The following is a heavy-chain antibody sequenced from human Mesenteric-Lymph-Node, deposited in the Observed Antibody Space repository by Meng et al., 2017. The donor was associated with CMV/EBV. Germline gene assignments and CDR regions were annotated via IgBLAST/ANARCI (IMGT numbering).Heavy chain of an antibody. CDR1: RDSISNSTYY. CDR3: ARRGNYDSDYSEY. J-gene: IGHJ4*02. Sequence: PLNESGPVQVQPSSTLSHSCLFPRDSISNSTYYCTWIRQPPGKGLEWIGSVHHSGTTCDNPSLKGRLTISIDTSANLFSLRLSTVTAADTATYYCARRGNYDSDYSEYWGQGTLVTVSS. V-gene: IGHV4-39*01. D-gene: IGHD3-22*01. CDR2: VHHSGTT.